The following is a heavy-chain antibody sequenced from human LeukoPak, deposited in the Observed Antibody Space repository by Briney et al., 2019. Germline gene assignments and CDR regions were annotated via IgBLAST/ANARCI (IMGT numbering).Heavy chain of an antibody. Sequence: AWGSLRLSCAASGFTFSSYWMSWVRQAPGKGLEWVANIKQDGSEKYYVDSVKGRFTISRDNAKNSLYLQMNSLRAEDTAVYYCAREGFRIAVAGTFDYWGQGTLVTVSS. V-gene: IGHV3-7*01. D-gene: IGHD6-19*01. CDR1: GFTFSSYW. CDR3: AREGFRIAVAGTFDY. CDR2: IKQDGSEK. J-gene: IGHJ4*02.